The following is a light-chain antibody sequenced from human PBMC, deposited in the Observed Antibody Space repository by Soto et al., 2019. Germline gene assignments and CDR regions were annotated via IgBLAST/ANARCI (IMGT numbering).Light chain of an antibody. V-gene: IGKV1-5*03. CDR1: QTISSW. J-gene: IGKJ1*01. CDR2: KAS. Sequence: ILLGALGVSVTITCRASQTISSWLAWYQQKPGKAPKLLIYKASTLKSGVPSRFSGSGSGTEFTLTISGLPADHLARSSYHHYTSYSDAYGQGTKVDIK. CDR3: HHYTSYSDA.